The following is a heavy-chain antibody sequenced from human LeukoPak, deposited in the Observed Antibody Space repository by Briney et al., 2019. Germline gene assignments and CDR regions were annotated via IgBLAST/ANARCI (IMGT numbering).Heavy chain of an antibody. Sequence: GSLRLSCAVSGFTVSSNYMNWVRQPPGKGLEWIGEINHSGSTNYNPSLKSRVTISVDTSKNQFSLKLSSVTAADTAVYYCARRLEKNLGYCSSTSCHLRFDPWGQGTLVTVSS. CDR1: GFTVSSNY. CDR3: ARRLEKNLGYCSSTSCHLRFDP. CDR2: INHSGST. J-gene: IGHJ5*02. V-gene: IGHV4-34*01. D-gene: IGHD2-2*01.